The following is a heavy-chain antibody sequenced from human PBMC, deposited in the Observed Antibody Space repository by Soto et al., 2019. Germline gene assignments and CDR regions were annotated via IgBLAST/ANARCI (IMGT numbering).Heavy chain of an antibody. Sequence: EVQLVESGGGLVQPGGSLRLSCAASGFTFSKYSMNWVRQAPGKGLEWLSYISSNSVTIYYTDSVRGRFTISRDNAKNSLYLQMNSLRDEDTAVYYCAREDILGTRSFDYWGQGTLVTVSS. V-gene: IGHV3-48*02. J-gene: IGHJ4*02. CDR3: AREDILGTRSFDY. CDR1: GFTFSKYS. CDR2: ISSNSVTI. D-gene: IGHD1-26*01.